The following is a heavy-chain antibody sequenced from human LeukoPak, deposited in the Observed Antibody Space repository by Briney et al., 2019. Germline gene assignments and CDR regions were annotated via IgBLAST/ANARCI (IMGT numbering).Heavy chain of an antibody. J-gene: IGHJ4*02. CDR2: IYYRGST. Sequence: SETLSLTCTVSGGSISGYYWSWIRQPPGKGLEWIGYIYYRGSTNYNPSLKSGVTISVDTTKNQVSLELSTVTAEDTAVYYCARGEGDSYGYGYYFDNWGQGTLVTVSS. D-gene: IGHD5-18*01. CDR1: GGSISGYY. V-gene: IGHV4-59*01. CDR3: ARGEGDSYGYGYYFDN.